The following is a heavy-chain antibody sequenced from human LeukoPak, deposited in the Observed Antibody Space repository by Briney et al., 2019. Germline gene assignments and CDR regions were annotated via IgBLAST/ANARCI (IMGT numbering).Heavy chain of an antibody. J-gene: IGHJ5*02. D-gene: IGHD1-26*01. CDR3: AKGRGSYYLSWFDP. CDR2: ISGSGGST. Sequence: GGSLRLSCAASGFTFSSYAMSWVRQAPGKGPEWVSAISGSGGSTYYADSVKGRFTISRDNSKNTLYLQMNSLRAEDTAVYYCAKGRGSYYLSWFDPWGQGTLVTVSS. CDR1: GFTFSSYA. V-gene: IGHV3-23*01.